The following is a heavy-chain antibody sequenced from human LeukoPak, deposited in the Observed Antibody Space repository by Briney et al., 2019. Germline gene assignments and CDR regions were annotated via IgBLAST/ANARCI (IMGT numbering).Heavy chain of an antibody. CDR3: ATLYYYGSGSYHIDY. CDR1: GYTFTSYG. J-gene: IGHJ4*02. D-gene: IGHD3-10*01. V-gene: IGHV1-18*01. CDR2: ISAYNGNT. Sequence: ASVKVSCKASGYTFTSYGISWVRQAPGQGLEWMGWISAYNGNTNYAQKLQGRVTMTTDTSTNTAYMELRSLRSDDTAVYYCATLYYYGSGSYHIDYWGQGTLVTVSS.